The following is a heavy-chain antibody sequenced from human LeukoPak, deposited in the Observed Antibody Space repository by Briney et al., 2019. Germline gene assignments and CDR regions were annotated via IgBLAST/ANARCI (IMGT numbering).Heavy chain of an antibody. CDR1: GFTFSTYA. J-gene: IGHJ3*02. CDR3: ARDPKGGFSYGWGALDI. V-gene: IGHV3-30-3*01. CDR2: ISYDGNNK. D-gene: IGHD5-18*01. Sequence: PGGSLRLSCAASGFTFSTYAMHWVRQAPGEGLEWVAIISYDGNNKYYADSVKGRFIISRDNSKKMLYLQMNSLRAEDTAVYYCARDPKGGFSYGWGALDIWGQGTMVTVSS.